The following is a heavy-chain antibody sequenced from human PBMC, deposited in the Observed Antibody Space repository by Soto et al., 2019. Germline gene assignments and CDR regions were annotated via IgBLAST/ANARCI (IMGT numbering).Heavy chain of an antibody. D-gene: IGHD3-22*01. J-gene: IGHJ5*02. CDR1: GGSISSGVHH. CDR2: VYYSGTA. CDR3: ARAYYDTSGYSLDP. V-gene: IGHV4-31*03. Sequence: PSETLSLTCTVSGGSISSGVHHWSWIRQPPGKGLDWIGYVYYSGTAYYNPSLKSRVTISVDTSKNQFSLRLSSVTAADTAVYYCARAYYDTSGYSLDPWGQGILVTVPS.